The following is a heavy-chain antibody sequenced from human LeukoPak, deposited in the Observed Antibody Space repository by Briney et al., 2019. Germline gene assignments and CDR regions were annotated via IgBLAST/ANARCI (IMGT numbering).Heavy chain of an antibody. V-gene: IGHV3-53*01. D-gene: IGHD5-24*01. J-gene: IGHJ3*02. CDR3: ARTNNYAFDI. CDR1: AFTVSSSF. Sequence: AASAFTVSSSFMSWVRQAPGKGLEWVSIIYSNGNTHYADSVRGRFTISRDNSMNTLYLQMNNLRAEDTAVYYCARTNNYAFDIWGLGTMVTVSS. CDR2: IYSNGNT.